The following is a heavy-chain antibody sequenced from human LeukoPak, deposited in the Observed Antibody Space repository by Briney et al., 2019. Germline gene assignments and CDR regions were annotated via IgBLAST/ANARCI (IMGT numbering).Heavy chain of an antibody. CDR1: GGSFSGYY. D-gene: IGHD1-26*01. J-gene: IGHJ4*02. Sequence: HSETLSLTCAVYGGSFSGYYWSWIRQPPGKGLEWIGEINHSGSTNYNPSLKSRVTISVDTSKNQFSLKLSSVTAADTAVYYCARAGRVGPFDYWGQGTLVTVSS. V-gene: IGHV4-34*01. CDR2: INHSGST. CDR3: ARAGRVGPFDY.